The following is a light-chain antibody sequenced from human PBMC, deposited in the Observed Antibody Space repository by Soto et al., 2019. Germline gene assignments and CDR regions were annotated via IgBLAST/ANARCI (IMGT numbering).Light chain of an antibody. CDR1: QSVSRY. V-gene: IGKV3-11*01. J-gene: IGKJ4*01. Sequence: ETVLTQSPATLSLSPGERATLSCRASQSVSRYLAWYQQKPGQAPRLLIYDASNRATGIPARFSGSGSGTDFTLTISSLEPEDFAVYYCQQRTDWPFTFGGGTKVEIK. CDR2: DAS. CDR3: QQRTDWPFT.